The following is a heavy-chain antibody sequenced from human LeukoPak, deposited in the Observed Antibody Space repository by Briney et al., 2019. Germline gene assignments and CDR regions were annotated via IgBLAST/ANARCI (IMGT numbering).Heavy chain of an antibody. J-gene: IGHJ4*02. CDR3: AKDFNSGLLWFGELTFGN. Sequence: PGGSLRLSCAVSGLTVSRNYMTWVRQAPGKGLEWVSIIYTGGTTYYADSVKGRFTISRDNSKKTLYLQMNSLRAEDTAVYYCAKDFNSGLLWFGELTFGNWGQGTLVTVSS. CDR2: IYTGGTT. D-gene: IGHD3-10*01. CDR1: GLTVSRNY. V-gene: IGHV3-53*01.